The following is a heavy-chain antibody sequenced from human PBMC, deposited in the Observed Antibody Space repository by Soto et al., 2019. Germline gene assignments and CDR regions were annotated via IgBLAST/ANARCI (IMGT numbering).Heavy chain of an antibody. J-gene: IGHJ5*02. Sequence: GGSLRLSCAASGFTFSSYSMNWVRQAPGKGLEWVSSISSSSSYIYYADSVKGRLTISRDNAKNSLYLQMNSLRAEDTAVYYCARDADYGWWFDPWGQGTLVTVSS. CDR1: GFTFSSYS. D-gene: IGHD4-17*01. CDR3: ARDADYGWWFDP. V-gene: IGHV3-21*01. CDR2: ISSSSSYI.